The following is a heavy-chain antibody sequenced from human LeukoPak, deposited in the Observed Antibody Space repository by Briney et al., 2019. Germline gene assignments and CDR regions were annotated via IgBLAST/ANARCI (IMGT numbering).Heavy chain of an antibody. CDR2: INPNSGGT. CDR1: GYTFTGYY. J-gene: IGHJ5*02. V-gene: IGHV1-2*06. Sequence: ASVKVSCKASGYTFTGYYMHWVRQAPGQGLEWMGRINPNSGGTNYAQEFQGRVTMTRDTSISTAYMELSRLRSDDTAVYYCARAYCSSTSCYRGFDPWGQGTLVTVSS. CDR3: ARAYCSSTSCYRGFDP. D-gene: IGHD2-2*02.